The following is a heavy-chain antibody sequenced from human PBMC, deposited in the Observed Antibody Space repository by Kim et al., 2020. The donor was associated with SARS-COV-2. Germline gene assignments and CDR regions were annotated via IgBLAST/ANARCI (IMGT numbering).Heavy chain of an antibody. Sequence: NPSLKSRVTISVDTSKNQFSLKLSSVTAADTAVYYCARDARGSSWMGGMDVWGQGTTVTVSS. D-gene: IGHD6-13*01. V-gene: IGHV4-59*01. CDR3: ARDARGSSWMGGMDV. J-gene: IGHJ6*02.